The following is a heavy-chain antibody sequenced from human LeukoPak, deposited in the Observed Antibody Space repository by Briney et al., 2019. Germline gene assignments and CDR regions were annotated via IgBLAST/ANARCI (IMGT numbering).Heavy chain of an antibody. V-gene: IGHV1-2*06. Sequence: ASVKVSCKATGYTFTGYYMHWVRQAPGQGLEWMGRINPNSGGTNYAQKFQGRVTMTRDTSISTAYMELSRLRSDDTAVYYCARVTHYYDSSGYSPNDAFDIWGQGTMVTVSS. J-gene: IGHJ3*02. CDR2: INPNSGGT. D-gene: IGHD3-22*01. CDR1: GYTFTGYY. CDR3: ARVTHYYDSSGYSPNDAFDI.